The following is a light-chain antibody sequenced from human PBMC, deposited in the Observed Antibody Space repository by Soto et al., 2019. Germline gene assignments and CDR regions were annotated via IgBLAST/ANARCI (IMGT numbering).Light chain of an antibody. CDR1: QSISSY. CDR3: RQSYSTLV. V-gene: IGKV1-39*01. CDR2: AAS. J-gene: IGKJ4*01. Sequence: DIQMTQSPSSLSASVGDRVTITCRASQSISSYLNWYQQKPGKAPKLLIYAASSLQSGDPSRFSGSGSGTDFTLTISSLQPEDFATYYGRQSYSTLVFGGGTMVEIK.